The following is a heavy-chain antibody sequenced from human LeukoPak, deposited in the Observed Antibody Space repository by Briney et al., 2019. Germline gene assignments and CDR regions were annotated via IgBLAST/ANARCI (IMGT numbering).Heavy chain of an antibody. CDR3: ASAVAVAGPDAFDI. J-gene: IGHJ3*02. D-gene: IGHD6-19*01. CDR1: GYSFTSHW. Sequence: GESLKISCKGSGYSFTSHWIGWVRQLPGKGLEWMGIVYPSDSDTRYSPSFQGQVTISADKSIRTAYLQWNSLKASDTAMYYCASAVAVAGPDAFDIWGHGTMVTVSS. CDR2: VYPSDSDT. V-gene: IGHV5-51*01.